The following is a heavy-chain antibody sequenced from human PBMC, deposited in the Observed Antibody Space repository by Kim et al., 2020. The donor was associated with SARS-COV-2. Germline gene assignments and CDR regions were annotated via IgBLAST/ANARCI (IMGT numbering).Heavy chain of an antibody. J-gene: IGHJ6*02. CDR1: GFTFSTYG. Sequence: GGSLRLSCAASGFTFSTYGMHWVRQAPGKGLGCVPRINSDGSSKTYVDSVKGRFTISRDNAKNTLYLQMNRLRVEDTAVYYCASGDVSYGMGLWG. D-gene: IGHD7-27*01. V-gene: IGHV3-74*01. CDR3: ASGDVSYGMGL. CDR2: INSDGSSK.